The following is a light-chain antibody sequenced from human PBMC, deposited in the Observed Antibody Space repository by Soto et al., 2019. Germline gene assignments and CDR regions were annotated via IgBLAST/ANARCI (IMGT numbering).Light chain of an antibody. CDR1: QNINSY. Sequence: DIQMTQSPSSLSASVGDRVTITCRASQNINSYLNWYQQKPGKAPKLLIYAASSLQSGVPSRFSGSGSGTDFTLTISSLQPEDFATYYCQQSYSTLKTFGQGTKVEI. J-gene: IGKJ1*01. V-gene: IGKV1-39*01. CDR3: QQSYSTLKT. CDR2: AAS.